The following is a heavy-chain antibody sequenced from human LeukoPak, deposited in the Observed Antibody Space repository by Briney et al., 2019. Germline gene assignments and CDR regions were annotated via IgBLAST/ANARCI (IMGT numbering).Heavy chain of an antibody. D-gene: IGHD3-22*01. Sequence: ASXXTFSSXXMXXVRQXXGXXLEWVSSISSSSSYIYYADSVKGRFTISRDNAKNSVYLQMNSLRAEDTAVYYCARGNTYYYDTSGYAGAFDLWATGQWSPSLQ. CDR3: ARGNTYYYDTSGYAGAFDL. J-gene: IGHJ3*01. CDR1: XXTFSSXX. CDR2: ISSSSSYI. V-gene: IGHV3-21*01.